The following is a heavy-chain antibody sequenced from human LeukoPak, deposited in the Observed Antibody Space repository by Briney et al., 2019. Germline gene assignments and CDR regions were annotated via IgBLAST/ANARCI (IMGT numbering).Heavy chain of an antibody. D-gene: IGHD6-13*01. J-gene: IGHJ6*03. V-gene: IGHV4-31*03. CDR2: ICDKGTT. CDR3: ARSAGIHYYYYYMDV. CDR1: GRPPRRGGYR. Sequence: SHTLSLTCTVSGRPPRRGGYRGTWIPQHPEKGLEWDGYICDKGTTYYNPSLESRVTISEDPSNNEFSLRVSSVSAADTAVYYCARSAGIHYYYYYMDVWGRGTTVIVSS.